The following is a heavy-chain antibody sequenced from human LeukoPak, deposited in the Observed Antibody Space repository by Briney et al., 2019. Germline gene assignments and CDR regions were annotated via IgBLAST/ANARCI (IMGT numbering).Heavy chain of an antibody. V-gene: IGHV3-69-1*01. CDR3: AGDRDIVAFDF. CDR2: ITTSGSI. J-gene: IGHJ4*02. Sequence: GGSPRLSCAASGFAFTSYTINWVRQAPGKGLEWVSSITTSGSIKYADSVKGRLTISGDNAKNPGYLQMTSLRADDPVLYFGAGDRDIVAFDFWGQGTLVTVSS. CDR1: GFAFTSYT. D-gene: IGHD5-12*01.